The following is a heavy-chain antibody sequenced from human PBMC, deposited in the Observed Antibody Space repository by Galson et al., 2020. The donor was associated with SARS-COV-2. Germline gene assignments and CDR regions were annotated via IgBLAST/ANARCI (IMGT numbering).Heavy chain of an antibody. CDR2: LHYDGTT. Sequence: SETLSLTCNVSGASISSDYWSWIRQSPVKGLEYIGFLHYDGTTNYNPSLKSRVTISVDTSRNRFSLTLSSVTVADTAVDYCARYTTPSVACDFWGQGALVTVSS. J-gene: IGHJ4*02. V-gene: IGHV4-59*08. CDR1: GASISSDY. D-gene: IGHD2-2*02. CDR3: ARYTTPSVACDF.